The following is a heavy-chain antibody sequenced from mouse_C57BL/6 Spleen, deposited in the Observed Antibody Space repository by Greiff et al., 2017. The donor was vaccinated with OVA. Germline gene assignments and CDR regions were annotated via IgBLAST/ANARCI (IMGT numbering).Heavy chain of an antibody. CDR1: GFSLTSYA. CDR3: ARTETDYFDY. Sequence: QVQLKESGPGLVAPSPSLSITCTASGFSLTSYAISWVRQPPGKGLEWLGVIWPGGGTNYNSAIKSRLSISKATSKGQVFLRMNSLQTDDTARYDCARTETDYFDYWGQGTTLTVSS. J-gene: IGHJ2*01. CDR2: IWPGGGT. V-gene: IGHV2-9-1*01.